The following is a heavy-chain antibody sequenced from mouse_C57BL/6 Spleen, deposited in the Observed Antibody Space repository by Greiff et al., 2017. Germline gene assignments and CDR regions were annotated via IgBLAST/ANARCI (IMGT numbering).Heavy chain of an antibody. CDR1: GFNIKNTY. V-gene: IGHV14-3*01. J-gene: IGHJ3*01. D-gene: IGHD2-4*01. CDR3: ARGDYDEGTWFAY. CDR2: IDPANGNT. Sequence: VQLQQSVAELVRPGASVKLSCTASGFNIKNTYMHWVKQRPEQGLEWIGRIDPANGNTKYAPKFQGKATITADTSSNPAYLQLSSLTSEDTAIYYCARGDYDEGTWFAYWGQGTLVTVSA.